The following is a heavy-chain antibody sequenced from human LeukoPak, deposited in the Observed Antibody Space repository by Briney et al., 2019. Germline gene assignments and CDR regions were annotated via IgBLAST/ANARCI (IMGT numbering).Heavy chain of an antibody. V-gene: IGHV4-39*07. J-gene: IGHJ5*02. CDR2: IYYSGTT. CDR1: GASISTISY. Sequence: SETLSLTCTVSGASISTISYWGWIRQTPGKGLEWIGSIYYSGTTYYNPSLESRVTISIDTSKNQFSVKLTSVTAVDTAVYYCARDQGAVAGIDPWGQGTLVTVSS. CDR3: ARDQGAVAGIDP. D-gene: IGHD6-19*01.